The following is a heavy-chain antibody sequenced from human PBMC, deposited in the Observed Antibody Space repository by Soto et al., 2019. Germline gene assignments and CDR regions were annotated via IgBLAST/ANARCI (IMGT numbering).Heavy chain of an antibody. CDR3: ARVTRTGYFDL. Sequence: QVQLVQSGAEVKKPGASVMVSCKASGYNFGNNDINWGRQATGQGLEWMGWMNPNSGNTGFAQTFQGRVTTTRDTTTTTDYMELSSLRSEDTAVYYCARVTRTGYFDLWGPGTLLTVSA. CDR2: MNPNSGNT. V-gene: IGHV1-8*01. CDR1: GYNFGNND. J-gene: IGHJ2*01.